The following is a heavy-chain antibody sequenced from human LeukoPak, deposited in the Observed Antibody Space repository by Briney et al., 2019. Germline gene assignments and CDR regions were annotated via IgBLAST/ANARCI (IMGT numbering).Heavy chain of an antibody. CDR2: IRDGGIT. CDR3: VRGFSGVVGDD. V-gene: IGHV4-34*01. D-gene: IGHD3-10*01. Sequence: PSETLSLTCAVYGGSFSGYYWSWIRLPPGKGLEWIGEIRDGGITNYNPSLRSRVTISKDTSNNQLSLKLHSATAADTAVYYCVRGFSGVVGDDWGQGSLVTVSS. CDR1: GGSFSGYY. J-gene: IGHJ4*02.